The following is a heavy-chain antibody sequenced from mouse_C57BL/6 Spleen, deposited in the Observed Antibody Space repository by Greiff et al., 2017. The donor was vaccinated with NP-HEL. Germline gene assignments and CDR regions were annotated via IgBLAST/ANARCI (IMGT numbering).Heavy chain of an antibody. Sequence: VQLQQSGAELVRPGASVKLSCTASGFNIKDDYMHWVKQRPEQGLEWIGWIDPENGDTEYASKFQGQATITADTSSNTAYLQLSSLTSEDTAVYYCTHYYGSSYWYFDVWGTGTTVTVSS. CDR1: GFNIKDDY. CDR3: THYYGSSYWYFDV. CDR2: IDPENGDT. J-gene: IGHJ1*03. V-gene: IGHV14-4*01. D-gene: IGHD1-1*01.